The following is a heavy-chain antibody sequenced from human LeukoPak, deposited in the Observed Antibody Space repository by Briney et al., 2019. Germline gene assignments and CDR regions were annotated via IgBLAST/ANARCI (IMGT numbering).Heavy chain of an antibody. Sequence: ETLSLTCAVYGGSFSGYYWSWIRQAPGKGLEWVANIKHDGSEKYYVDSVKGRFTISRDNAKNSLYLQMSSLRADDTAVYYCARVEASGYDYGAFDYWGQGTLVTVSS. V-gene: IGHV3-7*01. D-gene: IGHD5-12*01. CDR1: GGSFSGYY. CDR2: IKHDGSEK. J-gene: IGHJ4*02. CDR3: ARVEASGYDYGAFDY.